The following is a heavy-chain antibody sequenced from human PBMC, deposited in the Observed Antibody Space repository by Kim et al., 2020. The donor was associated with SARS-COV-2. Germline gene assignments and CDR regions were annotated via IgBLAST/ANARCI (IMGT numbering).Heavy chain of an antibody. CDR1: GFTFSGSA. CDR3: TRHSSGWYDFDY. D-gene: IGHD6-19*01. Sequence: GGSLRLSCAASGFTFSGSAMHWVRQASGKGLEWVGRIRSKANSYATAYAASVKGRFTISSDDSKNTAYLQMNSLKTEDTAVYYCTRHSSGWYDFDYWGQGTLVTVSS. J-gene: IGHJ4*02. CDR2: IRSKANSYAT. V-gene: IGHV3-73*01.